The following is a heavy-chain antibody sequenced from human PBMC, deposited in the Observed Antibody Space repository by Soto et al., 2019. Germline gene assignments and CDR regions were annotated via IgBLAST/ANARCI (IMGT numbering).Heavy chain of an antibody. V-gene: IGHV1-3*01. J-gene: IGHJ4*01. Sequence: SVKVSCKASGCTFTSYAMHWVRQAPGQRLEWMGWINAGNGNTKYSQKFQGRVTITRDTSASTAYMELSSLRSEDTAVYYCARWSTVVVPAADLFDYWGHGTLVTVSS. CDR3: ARWSTVVVPAADLFDY. CDR2: INAGNGNT. CDR1: GCTFTSYA. D-gene: IGHD2-2*01.